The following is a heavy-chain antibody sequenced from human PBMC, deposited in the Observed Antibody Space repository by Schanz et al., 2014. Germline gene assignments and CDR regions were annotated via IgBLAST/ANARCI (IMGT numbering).Heavy chain of an antibody. Sequence: QVQLVESGGGVVQPGRSLRLSCAASGFSFSTYAMHWVRQAPGKGLEWVAEISYGGSDKYYTDSVKGHFTISRDDSKNTLYLQMNSLRAEDTAIYYCARDGRKYSSGTLDYFDNWGQGTLVTVSS. CDR1: GFSFSTYA. V-gene: IGHV3-30*04. D-gene: IGHD6-25*01. J-gene: IGHJ4*02. CDR2: ISYGGSDK. CDR3: ARDGRKYSSGTLDYFDN.